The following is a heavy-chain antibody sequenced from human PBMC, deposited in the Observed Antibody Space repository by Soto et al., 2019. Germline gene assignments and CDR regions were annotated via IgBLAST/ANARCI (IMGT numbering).Heavy chain of an antibody. D-gene: IGHD2-2*01. CDR1: GGSISSYY. CDR3: ARVQYCSSTSCSYYYYMDV. Sequence: QVQLQESGPGLVEPSETLSLTCTVSGGSISSYYWSWIRQPPGKGLEWIGYIYYSGSTNYNPSLKSRVTISVDTSKNQFSLKLSSVTAADTAVYYCARVQYCSSTSCSYYYYMDVWGKGTTVTVSS. V-gene: IGHV4-59*01. CDR2: IYYSGST. J-gene: IGHJ6*03.